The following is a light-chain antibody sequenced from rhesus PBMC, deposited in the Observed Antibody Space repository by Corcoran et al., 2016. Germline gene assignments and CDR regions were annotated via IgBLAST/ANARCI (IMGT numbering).Light chain of an antibody. CDR3: GRYTASHSHDF. CDR2: GVN. J-gene: IGLJ2*01. CDR1: SSDVGDYNY. Sequence: QAAPTQPPSVSGSPGQSVTISCTATSSDVGDYNYVSWYQQHPGKAPKLIIYGVNKRPAGVSDRFSGSRSGSTASLSISGLQAEDEADYYCGRYTASHSHDFFGGGTRLTVL. V-gene: IGLV2S7*01.